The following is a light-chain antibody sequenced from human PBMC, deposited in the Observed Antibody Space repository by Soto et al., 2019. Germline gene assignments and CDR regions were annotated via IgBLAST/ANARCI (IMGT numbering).Light chain of an antibody. CDR2: DAS. V-gene: IGKV3-20*01. CDR3: QQYGSSPPWT. CDR1: HSVSSNY. Sequence: EIVLTQSPGTLSLSPGDRATLSCRASHSVSSNYLAWYQQKPGQAPRLLIYDASKRATGIPDRFSGGGSGTDFTLTISRLEPTDFAVYYCQQYGSSPPWTFGQGTKVDI. J-gene: IGKJ1*01.